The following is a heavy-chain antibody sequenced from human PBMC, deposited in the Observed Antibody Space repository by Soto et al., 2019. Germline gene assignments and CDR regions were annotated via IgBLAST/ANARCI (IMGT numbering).Heavy chain of an antibody. J-gene: IGHJ4*02. CDR1: GFTVSSNY. CDR2: IYRGGNT. D-gene: IGHD4-17*01. V-gene: IGHV3-66*01. Sequence: EVQLVESGGDLVQPGESLRLSCAVSGFTVSSNYMSWVRQAPGKGLEWVSVIYRGGNTFYTDSVKGRFTISRDNSNNTLYLQMNSLRVEDTAVYYCARDPLDPLTTVNVWGQGALVTVSS. CDR3: ARDPLDPLTTVNV.